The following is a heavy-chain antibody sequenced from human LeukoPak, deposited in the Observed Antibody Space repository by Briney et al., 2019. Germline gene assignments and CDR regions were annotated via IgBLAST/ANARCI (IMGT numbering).Heavy chain of an antibody. Sequence: HSGGSLRLSCAASGFTVSSNYMSWVRQAPGKGLEWVSVIYSGGSTYYADSVKGRFTISRDNSKNTLYLQMNSLRAEDTAVYYCAREVVGDTGWFDPWGQGTLVTVSS. CDR1: GFTVSSNY. CDR2: IYSGGST. CDR3: AREVVGDTGWFDP. D-gene: IGHD1-26*01. J-gene: IGHJ5*02. V-gene: IGHV3-66*01.